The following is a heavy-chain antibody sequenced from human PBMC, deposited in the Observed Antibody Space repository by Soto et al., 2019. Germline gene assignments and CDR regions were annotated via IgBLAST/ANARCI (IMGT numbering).Heavy chain of an antibody. CDR2: ISSSSSYT. CDR3: ARDSDYYGSGSPKPYYYGMDV. V-gene: IGHV3-11*05. CDR1: GFTFSDYY. D-gene: IGHD3-10*01. Sequence: GGSLRLSCAASGFTFSDYYMSWIRQAPGKGLEWVSYISSSSSYTNYADSVKGRFTISRDNAKSSLYLQMNSLRAEDTAVYYCARDSDYYGSGSPKPYYYGMDVWGQGTTVTVSS. J-gene: IGHJ6*02.